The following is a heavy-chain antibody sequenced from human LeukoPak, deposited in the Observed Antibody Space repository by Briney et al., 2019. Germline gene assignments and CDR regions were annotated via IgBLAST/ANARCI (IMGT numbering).Heavy chain of an antibody. CDR2: IFASGNT. D-gene: IGHD2-2*01. Sequence: SETLSLTCTVSGGSITNGNYSWSWVRQPAGKGLEWIGRIFASGNTNYNPSLKSRVTISVDTSKNQFFLKLTSVTAADTAVYYCARSSGQYQLLYYYYYMDVWGKGTTVTVSS. CDR1: GGSITNGNYS. J-gene: IGHJ6*03. CDR3: ARSSGQYQLLYYYYYMDV. V-gene: IGHV4-61*02.